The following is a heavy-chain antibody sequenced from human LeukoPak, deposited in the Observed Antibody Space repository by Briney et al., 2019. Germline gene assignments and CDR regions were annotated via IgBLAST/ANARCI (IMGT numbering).Heavy chain of an antibody. J-gene: IGHJ6*03. CDR2: FDPEDGET. D-gene: IGHD2-21*01. Sequence: ASVKVSCKVSGYTLTELSMHWVRQAPGKGLERMGGFDPEDGETIYAQKFQGRVTMTEDTSTDTAYMELSSLRSEDTAVYYCARVRYSGDALGWDYYYYYMDVWGKGTTVTVSS. CDR3: ARVRYSGDALGWDYYYYYMDV. V-gene: IGHV1-24*01. CDR1: GYTLTELS.